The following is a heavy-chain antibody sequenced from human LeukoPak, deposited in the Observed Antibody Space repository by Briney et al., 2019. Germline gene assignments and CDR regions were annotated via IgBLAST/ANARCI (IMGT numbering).Heavy chain of an antibody. D-gene: IGHD3-16*01. CDR1: GGTFSSYA. Sequence: ASVKVSCKASGGTFSSYAISWVRQAPGQGLEWMGWINPDNGVTNYAQKFQGRVTITRDTSISTAYMELSRLRSDDTAVYYCARVASPRHRYYDYVWGSLTGTLPDDAFDIWGQGTMVTVSS. CDR2: INPDNGVT. CDR3: ARVASPRHRYYDYVWGSLTGTLPDDAFDI. J-gene: IGHJ3*02. V-gene: IGHV1-2*02.